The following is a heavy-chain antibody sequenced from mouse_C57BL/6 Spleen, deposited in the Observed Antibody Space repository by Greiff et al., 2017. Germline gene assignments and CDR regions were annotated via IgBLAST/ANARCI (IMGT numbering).Heavy chain of an antibody. CDR3: ARRSPHYYGSSYDWYCDV. V-gene: IGHV2-2*01. CDR1: GFSLTSYG. Sequence: QVQLQQSGPGLVQPSQSLSITCTVSGFSLTSYGVHWVRQSPGKGLEWLGVIWSGGSPDYNAAFISRRSISKDNSKSQVFFKMNSLQADDTAIYYCARRSPHYYGSSYDWYCDVWGTGTTVTVSS. J-gene: IGHJ1*03. CDR2: IWSGGSP. D-gene: IGHD1-1*01.